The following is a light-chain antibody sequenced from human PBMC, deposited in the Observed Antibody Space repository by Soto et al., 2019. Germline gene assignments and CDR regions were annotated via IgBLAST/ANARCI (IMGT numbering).Light chain of an antibody. CDR2: EVT. CDR3: SSYTSSSSWV. Sequence: QSALTQPASVSGSPGQSITISCTGTSSDVGAYNYVSWYQQHSGKAPKLIIYEVTNRPSGVSNRFSASKSGNTASLTIFGLQAEDEAHYYCSSYTSSSSWVFGGGTKLTVL. V-gene: IGLV2-14*01. J-gene: IGLJ3*02. CDR1: SSDVGAYNY.